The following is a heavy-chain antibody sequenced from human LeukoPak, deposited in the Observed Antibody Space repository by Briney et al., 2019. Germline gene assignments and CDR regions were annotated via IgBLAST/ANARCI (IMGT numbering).Heavy chain of an antibody. D-gene: IGHD4-17*01. CDR3: ANLYGDTIKFDY. V-gene: IGHV4-61*01. CDR1: GGSVSSGSYY. Sequence: SETLSLTYTVSGGSVSSGSYYWSWIRQPPGKGLEWIGYIYYSGCTNYNPSLKSRVTISVDTSKNQFSLKLSSVTAADTAVYYCANLYGDTIKFDYWGQGTLVTVSS. J-gene: IGHJ4*02. CDR2: IYYSGCT.